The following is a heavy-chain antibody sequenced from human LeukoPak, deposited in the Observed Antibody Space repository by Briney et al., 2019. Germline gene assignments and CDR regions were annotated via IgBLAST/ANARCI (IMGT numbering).Heavy chain of an antibody. V-gene: IGHV3-30-3*01. CDR2: IFYDGSNK. J-gene: IGHJ4*02. D-gene: IGHD6-19*01. CDR1: GFAFNNYN. Sequence: GGSLRLSCAASGFAFNNYNMHWVRQAPGKGLEWVAFIFYDGSNKNDADSVKGRFTISRDNSKNTVYLQMNSLRAEDTAVYYCARDFSGRYTIDYWGQGTLVTVSS. CDR3: ARDFSGRYTIDY.